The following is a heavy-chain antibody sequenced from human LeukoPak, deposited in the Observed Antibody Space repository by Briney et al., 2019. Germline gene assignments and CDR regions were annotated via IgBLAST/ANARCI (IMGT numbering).Heavy chain of an antibody. V-gene: IGHV3-74*01. CDR2: INGGGSST. Sequence: GGSLRLSCAASGFTFSSSWMHWVRQAPGKGLVWVSRINGGGSSTDYADSVKGRFTISRDNSKNTLYLQMNSLRAEDTAVYYCAKGYSSGWPFFDYWGQGTLVTVSS. D-gene: IGHD6-19*01. J-gene: IGHJ4*02. CDR1: GFTFSSSW. CDR3: AKGYSSGWPFFDY.